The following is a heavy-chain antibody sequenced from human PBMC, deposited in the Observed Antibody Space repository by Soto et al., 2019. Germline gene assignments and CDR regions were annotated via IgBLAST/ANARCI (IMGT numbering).Heavy chain of an antibody. CDR2: INHSGST. Sequence: PSETLSLTCAVYGGSFSGYYWSWIRQPPGKGLEWIGEINHSGSTNYNPSLKSRVTISVDTSKNQFSLKLSSVTAADTAVYYCARGVPRNQYYDFWSATQGIDPWGQGTLVTVSS. CDR3: ARGVPRNQYYDFWSATQGIDP. J-gene: IGHJ5*02. V-gene: IGHV4-34*01. CDR1: GGSFSGYY. D-gene: IGHD3-3*01.